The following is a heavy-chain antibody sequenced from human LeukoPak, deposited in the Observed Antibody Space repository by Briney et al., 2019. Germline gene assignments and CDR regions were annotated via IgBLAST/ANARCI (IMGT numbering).Heavy chain of an antibody. V-gene: IGHV4-59*01. J-gene: IGHJ6*03. Sequence: SSETLSLTCTVSGDSITSYFWSWIRQPPGKGLEWIGYIFHTGNTNYSPSLKSRLTISVDMSKNQFSLKLSSVTAADTAVYYCARLVVDFWSGSHFYYMDVWGKGTTVTVSS. CDR2: IFHTGNT. CDR3: ARLVVDFWSGSHFYYMDV. CDR1: GDSITSYF. D-gene: IGHD3-3*01.